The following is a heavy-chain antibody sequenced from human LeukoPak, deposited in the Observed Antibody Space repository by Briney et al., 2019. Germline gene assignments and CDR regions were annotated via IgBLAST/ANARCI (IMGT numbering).Heavy chain of an antibody. CDR3: ASEASSDDAFDI. CDR1: GGSISSYY. V-gene: IGHV4-59*01. J-gene: IGHJ3*02. Sequence: PSETLSLTCTVSGGSISSYYWSWIRQPPGKGLEWIGYIYYSGSTNYNPSLKSRVTISVDTSKNQFSLKLSSLTAADTAVYYCASEASSDDAFDIWGQGTMVTVSS. CDR2: IYYSGST.